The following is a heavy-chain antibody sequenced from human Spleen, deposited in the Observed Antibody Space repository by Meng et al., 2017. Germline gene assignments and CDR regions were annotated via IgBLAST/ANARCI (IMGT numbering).Heavy chain of an antibody. CDR3: ARDRSTRYSSGWRSFDP. CDR1: GFTFSSYA. J-gene: IGHJ5*02. D-gene: IGHD6-19*01. V-gene: IGHV3-30*04. CDR2: ISHDGSDK. Sequence: GESLKISCAASGFTFSSYAMHWVRQFPGEGLEWVADISHDGSDKNNADSVKGRFTISRDNSKNTLYLQMNSLRVEDTAVYYCARDRSTRYSSGWRSFDPWGQGTLVTVSS.